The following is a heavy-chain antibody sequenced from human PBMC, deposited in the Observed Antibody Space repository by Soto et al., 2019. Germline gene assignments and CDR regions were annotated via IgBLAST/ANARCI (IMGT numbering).Heavy chain of an antibody. CDR3: ARPSQGYSSSWYLQVGMDV. J-gene: IGHJ6*02. CDR2: ITYDGSNK. Sequence: QVQLVESGGGVVHPGRSLRLSWAASGFTFSSYAMHWVRQAQGMGMEWVAVITYDGSNKYYADSVKGRYTISRDNSKTTLYLQMNSLRAEDTAVYYCARPSQGYSSSWYLQVGMDVWRQGTTVTVSS. D-gene: IGHD6-13*01. V-gene: IGHV3-30-3*01. CDR1: GFTFSSYA.